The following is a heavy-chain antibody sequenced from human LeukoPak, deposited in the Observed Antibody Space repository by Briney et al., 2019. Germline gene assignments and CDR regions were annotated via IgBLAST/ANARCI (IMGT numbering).Heavy chain of an antibody. D-gene: IGHD3-22*01. V-gene: IGHV3-30-3*01. CDR2: ISYDGSNK. J-gene: IGHJ3*02. Sequence: GGSLRLSCAASGFTFSTYAMHWVRQAPGKGLEWVAVISYDGSNKYYADSVKGRFTISRDNSKNTLSLQMNSLRAEDTAIYYCARVRDSTGYSHDAFDIWGQGTTVTVSS. CDR1: GFTFSTYA. CDR3: ARVRDSTGYSHDAFDI.